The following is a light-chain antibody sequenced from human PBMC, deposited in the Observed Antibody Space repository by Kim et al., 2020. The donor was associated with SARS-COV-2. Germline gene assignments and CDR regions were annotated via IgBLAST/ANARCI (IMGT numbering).Light chain of an antibody. CDR2: AAS. CDR3: QQFKSFPLT. CDR1: QGIANY. V-gene: IGKV1-9*01. Sequence: ESLGVRVTITCRASQGIANYLAWYQLKPGRDPKLLMYAASALQSVVPSRFSGSGSGTDFTLTSSSLQPEDFATYYCQQFKSFPLTFGGGTKVDIK. J-gene: IGKJ4*01.